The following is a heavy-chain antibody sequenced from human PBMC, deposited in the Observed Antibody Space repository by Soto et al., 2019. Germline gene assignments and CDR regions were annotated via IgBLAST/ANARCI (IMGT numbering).Heavy chain of an antibody. CDR2: ITYDGSNK. CDR3: AREDDYVWGSYRAPDY. J-gene: IGHJ4*02. V-gene: IGHV3-30-3*01. D-gene: IGHD3-16*02. CDR1: GFTFSSYA. Sequence: QVQLVESGGGVVQPGRSLRLSCAASGFTFSSYAMHWVRQAQGKGLEWVAVITYDGSNKYYADSVKGRFTISRDNSKNTLYLQMNSLRGEDTAVYYCAREDDYVWGSYRAPDYWGQGTLLTVSS.